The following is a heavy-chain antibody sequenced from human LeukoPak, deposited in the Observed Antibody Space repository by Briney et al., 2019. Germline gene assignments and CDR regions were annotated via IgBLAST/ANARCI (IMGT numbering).Heavy chain of an antibody. J-gene: IGHJ4*02. CDR2: IIPIFGTA. CDR3: ARVRSSSGWFDY. D-gene: IGHD6-19*01. V-gene: IGHV1-69*13. Sequence: GVSVKVSCKASGGTLSSYAISWVRQAPGQGLEWIGGIIPIFGTANYAQKLQGRVTNTADESTSTAYMELSSLRSEDTAVYYCARVRSSSGWFDYWGQGTLVTVSS. CDR1: GGTLSSYA.